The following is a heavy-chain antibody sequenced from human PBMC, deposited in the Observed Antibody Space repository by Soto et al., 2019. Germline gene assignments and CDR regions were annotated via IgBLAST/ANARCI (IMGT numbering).Heavy chain of an antibody. CDR1: GYTFTSYA. CDR2: INVGNGNT. J-gene: IGHJ4*02. V-gene: IGHV1-3*01. CDR3: ARDLPPIDY. Sequence: QVQLVQSGAEVKKPGASVKVSCKASGYTFTSYAMHWVRQAPGQRLEGMGWINVGNGNTKYSQKFQGRVTITRDTSASTAYIELSSLRSEDTAVYYCARDLPPIDYRGQGTLVTVSS.